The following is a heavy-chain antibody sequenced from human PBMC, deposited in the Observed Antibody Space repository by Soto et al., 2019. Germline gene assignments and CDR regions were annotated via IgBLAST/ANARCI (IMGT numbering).Heavy chain of an antibody. V-gene: IGHV4-30-4*01. Sequence: SETLSLTCTVSGGSISSGDYYWSWIRQPPGKGLEWIGYIYYSGSTYYSPSLKSRVTISVDTSKNQFSLKLSSVTAADTAVYYGARGRRMATIISDYWGQGTLVTVSS. D-gene: IGHD5-12*01. J-gene: IGHJ4*02. CDR3: ARGRRMATIISDY. CDR1: GGSISSGDYY. CDR2: IYYSGST.